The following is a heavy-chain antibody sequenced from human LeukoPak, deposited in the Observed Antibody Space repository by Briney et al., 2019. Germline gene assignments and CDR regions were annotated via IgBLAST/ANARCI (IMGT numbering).Heavy chain of an antibody. CDR3: ARGYYDSSGYYYGFNGMDV. CDR2: IGTAGDT. V-gene: IGHV3-13*01. D-gene: IGHD3-22*01. Sequence: GGSLRLSCAASGFTFSTYDMYWVRQVTGKGLEWVSAIGTAGDTYYPGSVKGRFTISRENAKNSLYLQMNSLKAGDTAVYYCARGYYDSSGYYYGFNGMDVWGQGTTVTVSS. J-gene: IGHJ6*02. CDR1: GFTFSTYD.